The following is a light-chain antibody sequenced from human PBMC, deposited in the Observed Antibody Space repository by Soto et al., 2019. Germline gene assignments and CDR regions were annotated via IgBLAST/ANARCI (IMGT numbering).Light chain of an antibody. CDR1: SSDVGGYNY. J-gene: IGLJ1*01. Sequence: SVLTQPPSASGSPGQSVTISCTGTSSDVGGYNYASWYQQHPGKAPKLMIYEVSKRPSGVPDRFSGSKSDNTASLTVSGLQAEDEADYYCSSQGVFGTGTKVTVL. CDR2: EVS. V-gene: IGLV2-8*01. CDR3: SSQGV.